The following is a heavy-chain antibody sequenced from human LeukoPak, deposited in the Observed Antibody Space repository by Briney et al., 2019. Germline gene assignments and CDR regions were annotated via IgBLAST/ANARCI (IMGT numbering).Heavy chain of an antibody. CDR2: INPNSGGT. CDR3: AREEFVGYCSSTSCYRVLDY. D-gene: IGHD2-2*01. J-gene: IGHJ4*02. CDR1: GYTFTTYD. Sequence: ASVKVSCKASGYTFTTYDINWVRQAPGQGLEWMGWINPNSGGTNYAQKFQGRVTMTRDTSISTAYMELSRLRSDDTAVYYCAREEFVGYCSSTSCYRVLDYWGQGTLVTVSS. V-gene: IGHV1-2*02.